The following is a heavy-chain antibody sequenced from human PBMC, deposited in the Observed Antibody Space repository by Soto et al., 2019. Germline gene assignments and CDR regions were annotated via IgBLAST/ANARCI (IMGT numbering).Heavy chain of an antibody. V-gene: IGHV4-4*02. J-gene: IGHJ4*02. D-gene: IGHD6-13*01. CDR1: GGSISSSNW. CDR2: IYHSGST. Sequence: SETLSLTCAVSGGSISSSNWWIWVRQPPGKGLEWIGEIYHSGSTNYNPSLKSRVTISVDKSKNQFSLKLSSVTAADTAVYYCARIAAAGTSVDDWGQGTLVTVAS. CDR3: ARIAAAGTSVDD.